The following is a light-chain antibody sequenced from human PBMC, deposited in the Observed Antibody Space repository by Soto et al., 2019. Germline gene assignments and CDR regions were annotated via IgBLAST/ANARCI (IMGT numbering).Light chain of an antibody. Sequence: QSVLTQPVSVSGSPGQSITISCTGFSSDIGSYNLVSWYQQRPGKAPKLVIYEGRKRPSGVSNRFSGSKSGNTASLTISGLQTEDEADYYCCSNAGTGTYGFGTGTKVTVL. CDR1: SSDIGSYNL. J-gene: IGLJ1*01. CDR2: EGR. V-gene: IGLV2-23*01. CDR3: CSNAGTGTYG.